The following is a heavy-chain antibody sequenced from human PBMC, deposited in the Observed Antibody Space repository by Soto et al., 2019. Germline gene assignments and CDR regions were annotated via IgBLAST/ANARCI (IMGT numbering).Heavy chain of an antibody. J-gene: IGHJ4*02. D-gene: IGHD4-4*01. V-gene: IGHV4-59*01. CDR1: GGSISSYY. CDR3: ARGYRSLDY. CDR2: IYYTGST. Sequence: SATLAITCTVSGGSISSYYWSWIRQPPGKGLEWIGYIYYTGSTNYNPSLKSRVTISVDTSKNQFSLKLSSVTAADTAVYYCARGYRSLDYWGQGTLVTGSS.